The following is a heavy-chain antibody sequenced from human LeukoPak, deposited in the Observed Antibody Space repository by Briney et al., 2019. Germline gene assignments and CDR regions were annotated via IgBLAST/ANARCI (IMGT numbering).Heavy chain of an antibody. J-gene: IGHJ4*02. CDR3: ARDLAYDYVWGTEWKVDY. V-gene: IGHV4-38-2*02. Sequence: SETLSLTCTVSGYSISSGYYWGWIRQPPGKGLEWIGSIYHSGSTYYNPSLKSRVTISVDTSKNQFSLKLSSVTAADTAVYYCARDLAYDYVWGTEWKVDYWGQGTLVTVSS. CDR1: GYSISSGYY. D-gene: IGHD3-16*01. CDR2: IYHSGST.